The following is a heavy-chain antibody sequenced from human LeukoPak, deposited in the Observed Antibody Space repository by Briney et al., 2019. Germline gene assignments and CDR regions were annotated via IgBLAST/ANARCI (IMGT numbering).Heavy chain of an antibody. CDR2: IFQSGTT. J-gene: IGHJ4*02. D-gene: IGHD7-27*01. CDR1: GDSISSGDYY. Sequence: SETLSLTCTVSGDSISSGDYYWSWIRQPAGKGLEWIGYIFQSGTTKYNPSLKSRVTILSDVSKNQFSLNLTSVTAADTAVYYCARDSWGRFDYWGQGAPVAVSS. V-gene: IGHV4-61*10. CDR3: ARDSWGRFDY.